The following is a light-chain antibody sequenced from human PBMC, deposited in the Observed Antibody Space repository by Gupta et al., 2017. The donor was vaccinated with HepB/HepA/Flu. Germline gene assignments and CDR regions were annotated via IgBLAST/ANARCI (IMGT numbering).Light chain of an antibody. J-gene: IGKJ5*01. CDR2: DAS. Sequence: EIVLTQSPATLSLSPGERATLSCRASQSVYSYLAWFQQKPGQAPRLLIYDASNRATGVPPRFSGTGSGTDFTLTISSLEPEDFAVYYCKQRYNWPPSTCGQGTRLEIK. V-gene: IGKV3-11*01. CDR3: KQRYNWPPST. CDR1: QSVYSY.